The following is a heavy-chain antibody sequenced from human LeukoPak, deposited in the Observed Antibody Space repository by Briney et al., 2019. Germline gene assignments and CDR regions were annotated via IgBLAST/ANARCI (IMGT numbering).Heavy chain of an antibody. CDR1: GFTFSSYG. Sequence: PGRSLRLSCAASGFTFSSYGMHWVRQAPGKGLEWVAVIWYDGSNKYYADSVKGRFTISRDNSKKTLYLQMNSLRAEDTAVYYCAKDAGVASLITHYYYYMDVWGKGTTVTVSS. CDR2: IWYDGSNK. CDR3: AKDAGVASLITHYYYYMDV. J-gene: IGHJ6*03. V-gene: IGHV3-33*06. D-gene: IGHD2-15*01.